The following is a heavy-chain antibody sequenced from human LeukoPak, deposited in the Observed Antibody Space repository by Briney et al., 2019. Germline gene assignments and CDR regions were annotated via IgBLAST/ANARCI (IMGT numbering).Heavy chain of an antibody. CDR1: GGSISSYY. Sequence: SETLSLTCTVSGGSISSYYWSWIRQPPGKGLEWIGSIYHSGSTYYNPSLKSRVTISVDTSKNQFSLKLSSVTAADTAVYYCARAVVGAFDIWGQGTMVTVSS. V-gene: IGHV4-38-2*02. D-gene: IGHD2-15*01. CDR3: ARAVVGAFDI. J-gene: IGHJ3*02. CDR2: IYHSGST.